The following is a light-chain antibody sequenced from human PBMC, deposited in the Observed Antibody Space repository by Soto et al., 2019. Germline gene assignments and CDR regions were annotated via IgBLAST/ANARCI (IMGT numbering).Light chain of an antibody. CDR1: SSNIGSNY. Sequence: QSVLTQPPSASGTPGQRVPIFCSGSSSNIGSNYGYWYQQLPGTAPKLLIYRNNQRPSGVPDRFSGYKSGTSASLAISGLRSEYEADYYGAAWDDSLSGPVFGTGTKLTVL. CDR2: RNN. CDR3: AAWDDSLSGPV. J-gene: IGLJ1*01. V-gene: IGLV1-47*01.